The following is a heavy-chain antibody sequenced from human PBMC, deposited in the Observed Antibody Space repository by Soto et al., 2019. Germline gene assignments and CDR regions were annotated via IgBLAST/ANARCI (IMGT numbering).Heavy chain of an antibody. V-gene: IGHV1-69*08. D-gene: IGHD6-19*01. J-gene: IGHJ4*02. CDR3: ARDQRVAGALDY. Sequence: QVQLVQSGAEVKKPGSSVKVSCKASGGTFSSYTIRWVRQAPGQGLEWMGRIIPILGIANYAQKFNGRVKITGDKSTSTANLELSRLRSEKTAVYPCARDQRVAGALDYCGQRPLVSVSS. CDR1: GGTFSSYT. CDR2: IIPILGIA.